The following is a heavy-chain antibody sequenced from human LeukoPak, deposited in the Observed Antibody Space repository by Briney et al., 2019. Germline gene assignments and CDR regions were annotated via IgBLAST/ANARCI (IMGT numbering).Heavy chain of an antibody. CDR1: GGSLRDYY. D-gene: IGHD3-22*01. Sequence: SETLSLTCVLYGGSLRDYYWSWIRQPPGKGLEWIGYIYHSGSTYYNPSLKSRVTISVDRSKNQFSLKLSSVTAADTAVYYCARAYYDSSAFYGYFQHWGQGTLVTVSP. CDR2: IYHSGST. J-gene: IGHJ1*01. V-gene: IGHV4-34*01. CDR3: ARAYYDSSAFYGYFQH.